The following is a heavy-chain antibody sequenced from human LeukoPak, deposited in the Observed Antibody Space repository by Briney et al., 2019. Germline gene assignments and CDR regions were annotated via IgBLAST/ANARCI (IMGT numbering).Heavy chain of an antibody. V-gene: IGHV1-69*13. CDR3: ASTMVRGVISPPSNLDY. Sequence: SVKVSCKASGGTFSSYAISWVRQAPGQGLEWMGGIIPIFGTANYAQKFQGRVTITADESTSTAYMELSSLRSEDTAVYYCASTMVRGVISPPSNLDYWGQGTLVTVSS. CDR1: GGTFSSYA. CDR2: IIPIFGTA. D-gene: IGHD3-10*01. J-gene: IGHJ4*02.